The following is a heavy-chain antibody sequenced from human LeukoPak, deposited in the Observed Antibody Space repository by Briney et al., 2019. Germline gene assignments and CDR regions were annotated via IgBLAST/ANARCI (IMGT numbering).Heavy chain of an antibody. D-gene: IGHD1-26*01. CDR1: GFTFSSYS. Sequence: PGGSLRLSCAASGFTFSSYSMNWVRQAPGKGLEWVSSISSSSSYIYYADSVKGRFTISRDNAKNSLYLQMNSLRAEDTAVYYCASYSGSYTNWFDPWGQGTLVTVSS. CDR3: ASYSGSYTNWFDP. V-gene: IGHV3-21*01. CDR2: ISSSSSYI. J-gene: IGHJ5*02.